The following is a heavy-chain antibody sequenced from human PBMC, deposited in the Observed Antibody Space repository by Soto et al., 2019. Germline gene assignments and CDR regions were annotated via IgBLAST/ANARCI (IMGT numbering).Heavy chain of an antibody. CDR1: GFTFTNSW. D-gene: IGHD4-17*01. CDR2: ISYDGSNK. V-gene: IGHV3-30*18. CDR3: AKDQSGEGIDY. Sequence: GGSLRLSCAASGFTFTNSWMAWVRQAPGKGLEWVAVISYDGSNKYYADSVKGRFTISRDNSKNTLYLQMNSLRAEDTAVYYCAKDQSGEGIDYWGQGTLVTVSS. J-gene: IGHJ4*02.